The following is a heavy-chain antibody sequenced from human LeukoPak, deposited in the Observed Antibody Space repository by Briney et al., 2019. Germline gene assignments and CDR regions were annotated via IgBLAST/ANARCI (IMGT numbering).Heavy chain of an antibody. CDR1: GDSISSTSYY. J-gene: IGHJ4*02. D-gene: IGHD5-18*01. V-gene: IGHV4-39*01. Sequence: SETLSLTCTVSGDSISSTSYYWAWIRQPPGKGLEWIGSIYYSGSTYYNPSLKSRVTISVDTSKNQFSLKLSSVTAADTAVYYCARQSFLGYSYGFLPDYWGQGTLVTVSS. CDR2: IYYSGST. CDR3: ARQSFLGYSYGFLPDY.